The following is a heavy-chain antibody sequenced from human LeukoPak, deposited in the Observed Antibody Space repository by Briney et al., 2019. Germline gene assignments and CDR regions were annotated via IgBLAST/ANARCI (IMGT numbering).Heavy chain of an antibody. CDR3: ARIEDVVVIAPRYFDY. Sequence: ASVKVSCKASGYTFTSYGISWVRQAPGQGLEWMGWISAYNGNTNYAQKLQGRVTMTTDTSTSTAYMELRSLRSDDTAVYYCARIEDVVVIAPRYFDYWGQGTLVTVSS. CDR2: ISAYNGNT. D-gene: IGHD2-21*01. CDR1: GYTFTSYG. J-gene: IGHJ4*02. V-gene: IGHV1-18*01.